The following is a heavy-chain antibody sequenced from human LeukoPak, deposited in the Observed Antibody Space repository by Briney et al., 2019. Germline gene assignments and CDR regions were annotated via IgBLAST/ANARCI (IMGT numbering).Heavy chain of an antibody. CDR3: ARGDIAARPDY. Sequence: ASVKVSCKASGYTFTSYGISWVRPAPGQGLEWMGWINPNSGGTNYAQKFQGRVTMTRDTSISTAYMELSRLRSDDTAVYYCARGDIAARPDYWGQGTLVTVSS. CDR2: INPNSGGT. CDR1: GYTFTSYG. J-gene: IGHJ4*02. V-gene: IGHV1-2*02. D-gene: IGHD6-6*01.